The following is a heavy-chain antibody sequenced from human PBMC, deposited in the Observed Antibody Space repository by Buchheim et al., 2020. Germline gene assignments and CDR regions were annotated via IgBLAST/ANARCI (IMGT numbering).Heavy chain of an antibody. V-gene: IGHV4-39*01. CDR3: ALDPTASVEMATIYRGY. CDR2: IYYSGST. D-gene: IGHD5-24*01. Sequence: QLQLQESGPGLVKPSETLSLTCTVSGGSISSSSYYWGWIRQPPGKGLEWIGSIYYSGSTYYNPSLKSRVTISVDTSKNQFSLKLSSVTAADTAVYYCALDPTASVEMATIYRGYWGQGTL. CDR1: GGSISSSSYY. J-gene: IGHJ4*02.